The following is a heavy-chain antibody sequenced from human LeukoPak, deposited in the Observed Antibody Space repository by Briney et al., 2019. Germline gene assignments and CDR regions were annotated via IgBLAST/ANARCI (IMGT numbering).Heavy chain of an antibody. CDR1: GFTFSDYY. J-gene: IGHJ6*02. CDR3: ARVKGEYGPLGTMDV. Sequence: KPGGSLRLSCAASGFTFSDYYMSWIRQAPGKGLEWVSYISSSGSTIYYADSVMGRFTISRDNSKKTLYLQMNSLRAEDTAIYFCARVKGEYGPLGTMDVWGQGTTVIVSS. V-gene: IGHV3-11*01. CDR2: ISSSGSTI. D-gene: IGHD7-27*01.